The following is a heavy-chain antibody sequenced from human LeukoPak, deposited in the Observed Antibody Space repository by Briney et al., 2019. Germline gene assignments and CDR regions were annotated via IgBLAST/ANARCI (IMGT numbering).Heavy chain of an antibody. Sequence: GGSLRLSCAASGFTFSSYGMHWVRQAPGKGLEWVAFIRYDGSNKYYADSVKGRFTISRDNSKNTLYLQMNSLRAEDTAVYYCAKDLTAYSSSSGAPDYWGQGTLVTVSS. J-gene: IGHJ4*02. D-gene: IGHD6-13*01. V-gene: IGHV3-30*02. CDR2: IRYDGSNK. CDR3: AKDLTAYSSSSGAPDY. CDR1: GFTFSSYG.